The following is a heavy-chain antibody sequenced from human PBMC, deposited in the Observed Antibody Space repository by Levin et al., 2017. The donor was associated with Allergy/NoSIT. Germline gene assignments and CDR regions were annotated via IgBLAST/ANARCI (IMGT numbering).Heavy chain of an antibody. CDR1: GGSISSSSYY. V-gene: IGHV4-39*07. Sequence: SETLSLTCTVSGGSISSSSYYWGWIRQPPGKGLEWIGSIYYSGSTYYNPSLKSRVTISVDTSKNQFSLKLSSVTAADTAVYYCARVVVVAATVAFDIWGQGTMVTVSS. CDR3: ARVVVVAATVAFDI. J-gene: IGHJ3*02. CDR2: IYYSGST. D-gene: IGHD2-15*01.